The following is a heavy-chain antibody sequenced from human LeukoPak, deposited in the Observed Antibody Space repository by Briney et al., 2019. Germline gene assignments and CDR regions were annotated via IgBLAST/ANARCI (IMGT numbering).Heavy chain of an antibody. CDR1: GFTFSDYY. D-gene: IGHD6-19*01. V-gene: IGHV3-11*04. CDR2: IGSSGTNR. Sequence: GGSLRLSCAASGFTFSDYYMSWIRQAPGKGLEWVSNIGSSGTNRYYADSVKGRFSISRDNAKSSLYLQMNSLRVEDTAVYYCALLAVASDFDYWGQGALVTVSS. J-gene: IGHJ4*02. CDR3: ALLAVASDFDY.